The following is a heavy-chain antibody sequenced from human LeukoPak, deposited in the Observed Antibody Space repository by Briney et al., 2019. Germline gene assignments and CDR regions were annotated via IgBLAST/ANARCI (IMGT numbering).Heavy chain of an antibody. D-gene: IGHD1-14*01. Sequence: ASVKVPCKASGYTFTSYDINWVRQATGQGLEWMGWMNPNSGNTGYAQKFQGRVTITRDTSASTAYMELSSLRSEDTAVYYCAREPSYYYYYGMDVWGQGTTVTVSS. CDR3: AREPSYYYYYGMDV. CDR1: GYTFTSYD. J-gene: IGHJ6*02. CDR2: MNPNSGNT. V-gene: IGHV1-8*01.